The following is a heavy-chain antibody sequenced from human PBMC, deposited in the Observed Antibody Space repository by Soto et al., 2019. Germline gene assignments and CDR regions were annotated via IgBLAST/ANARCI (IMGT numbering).Heavy chain of an antibody. CDR3: ASVITMVRVYNSFDP. Sequence: QLQLQESGPGLVKPSETLSLTCTVSGGSISSSSYYWGWIRQPPGKGLEWIGRINYSGRTYYNPSLKSRVTISVDTSKNQFPLKLSSAAAADTAVYYWASVITMVRVYNSFDPLGQGTLVTVSS. J-gene: IGHJ5*02. CDR1: GGSISSSSYY. V-gene: IGHV4-39*01. CDR2: INYSGRT. D-gene: IGHD3-10*01.